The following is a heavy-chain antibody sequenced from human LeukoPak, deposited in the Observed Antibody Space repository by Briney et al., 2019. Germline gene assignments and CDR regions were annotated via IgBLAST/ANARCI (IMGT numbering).Heavy chain of an antibody. J-gene: IGHJ4*02. V-gene: IGHV4-59*01. Sequence: SETLSLTCTVSGGSISSYYWSWLRQPPGKGLEWIGYIYYSGSTNYNPSLKSRVTISVDTSKNQFSPKLSSVTAADTAVYYCARVSRRSTIAVAGTFDYWGQGTLVTVSS. CDR3: ARVSRRSTIAVAGTFDY. CDR1: GGSISSYY. CDR2: IYYSGST. D-gene: IGHD6-19*01.